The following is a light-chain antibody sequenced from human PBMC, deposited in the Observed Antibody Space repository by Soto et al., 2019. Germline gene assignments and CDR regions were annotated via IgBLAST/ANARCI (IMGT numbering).Light chain of an antibody. J-gene: IGKJ1*01. CDR3: QQSYSSPRP. Sequence: DIQMTQSPSSLSASVGDRVTLTCRASQSISSYLNWYQQKPGKAPNLVIYAASNLQSGVPSRFSGSGSGTDFTLTISSLQPEDFATYYCQQSYSSPRPFGQGTKVEIK. V-gene: IGKV1-39*01. CDR2: AAS. CDR1: QSISSY.